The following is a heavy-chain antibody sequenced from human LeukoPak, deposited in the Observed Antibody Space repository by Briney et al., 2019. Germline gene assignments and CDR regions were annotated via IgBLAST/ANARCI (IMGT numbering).Heavy chain of an antibody. CDR2: ISYSGST. CDR1: GGSISSSSYY. V-gene: IGHV4-39*07. J-gene: IGHJ6*02. Sequence: SETLSLTCTVSGGSISSSSYYWGWIRQPPGKGLEWIGSISYSGSTYYNPSLKSRVTISVDRSKNQFSLKLSSVTAADTAVYYCARAQGDYDSSGYPYYYGMDVWGQGTTVTVSS. D-gene: IGHD3-22*01. CDR3: ARAQGDYDSSGYPYYYGMDV.